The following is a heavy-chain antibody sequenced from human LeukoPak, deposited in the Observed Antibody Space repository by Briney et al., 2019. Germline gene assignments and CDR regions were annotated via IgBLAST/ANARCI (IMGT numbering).Heavy chain of an antibody. V-gene: IGHV6-1*01. J-gene: IGHJ4*02. CDR1: GVSVGSGGYS. CDR3: ARDISGWPLDY. Sequence: SETLSLTCGVSGVSVGSGGYSWNWIRQSPSRGLEWLGRTYYRSKWYNDYAVSVKSRISINPDTSKNQFSLQLNSVTPEDTAVYYCARDISGWPLDYWGQGTLVTVSS. D-gene: IGHD6-19*01. CDR2: TYYRSKWYN.